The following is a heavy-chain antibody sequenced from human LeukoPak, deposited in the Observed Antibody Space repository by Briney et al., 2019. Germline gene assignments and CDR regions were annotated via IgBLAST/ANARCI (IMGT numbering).Heavy chain of an antibody. CDR2: IFYSGST. J-gene: IGHJ4*02. Sequence: PSETLSLICTVSGGSINSYYWSWIRQPPGKGLEWIGQIFYSGSTTYNPSLKSRVTISVDTSKNQFSLKLSSVTAADTAVYYCARHARYFDWMGYWGQGTLVTVSS. CDR1: GGSINSYY. D-gene: IGHD3-9*01. CDR3: ARHARYFDWMGY. V-gene: IGHV4-59*08.